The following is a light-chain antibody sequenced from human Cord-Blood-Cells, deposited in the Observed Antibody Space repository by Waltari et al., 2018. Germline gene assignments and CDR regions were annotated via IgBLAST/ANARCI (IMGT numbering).Light chain of an antibody. Sequence: QSALTPPASVSGSPGQSITISCTGTRSDVGSYNLVSWYQQHPGKAPKLMIYEGSKRPSGVSRLFSGSKGSNTSFLTISAHEAEDEADYYCCSYAGSSTYVFGAGTKVTVL. J-gene: IGLJ1*01. CDR1: RSDVGSYNL. V-gene: IGLV2-23*01. CDR3: CSYAGSSTYV. CDR2: EGS.